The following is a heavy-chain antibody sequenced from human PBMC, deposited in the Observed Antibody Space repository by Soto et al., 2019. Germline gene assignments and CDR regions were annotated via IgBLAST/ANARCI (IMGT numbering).Heavy chain of an antibody. V-gene: IGHV3-74*01. Sequence: GGSLRLSCAASGFSFSNYWMHWVRQAPGKGLVWVSRINPDGGTTSYADSVEGRFTISRDNAKNTLYLQMNSLRAEDTAMYFCARVAVGRYNFESRGQRTLVTVSS. CDR2: INPDGGTT. J-gene: IGHJ4*02. CDR1: GFSFSNYW. D-gene: IGHD6-19*01. CDR3: ARVAVGRYNFES.